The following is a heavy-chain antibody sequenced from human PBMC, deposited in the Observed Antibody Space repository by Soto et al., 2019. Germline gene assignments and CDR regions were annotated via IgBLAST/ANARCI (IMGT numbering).Heavy chain of an antibody. D-gene: IGHD4-17*01. CDR2: ISSSSTYI. Sequence: GGSLRLSCAASGFTLSTYFMSWVRQAPGKGLEWVSSISSSSTYIYYADSVKGRFTISRDNAKNSLYLQMNNLRAEDTAIYYCVRDYNDYGTFDYWGQGALVTVSS. CDR3: VRDYNDYGTFDY. V-gene: IGHV3-21*01. CDR1: GFTLSTYF. J-gene: IGHJ4*02.